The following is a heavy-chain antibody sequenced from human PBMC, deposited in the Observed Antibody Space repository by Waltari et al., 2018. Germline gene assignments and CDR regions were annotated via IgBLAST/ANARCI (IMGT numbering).Heavy chain of an antibody. V-gene: IGHV3-33*01. CDR2: IWYDGSNK. Sequence: KGLGWGEVIWYDGSNKYYADSVKGRFTIARDNSKNTLYLQMYSLRAEDTAVYYCARDRVCGGSYFDYWGQGTLVTVSS. D-gene: IGHD2-21*01. J-gene: IGHJ4*02. CDR3: ARDRVCGGSYFDY.